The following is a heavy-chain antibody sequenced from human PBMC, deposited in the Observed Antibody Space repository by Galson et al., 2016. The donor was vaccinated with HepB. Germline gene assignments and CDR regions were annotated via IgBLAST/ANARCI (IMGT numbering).Heavy chain of an antibody. Sequence: SVKVSCKASGYTFTDYYIHWVRQAPGQGLEWMGGIIPIFGTANYAQKFQGRVTIIADKSTSTVYMELSSLRSEDTAVYYCARDAGIVAPFDYWGQGTLVTVSS. CDR1: GYTFTDYY. V-gene: IGHV1-69*06. CDR3: ARDAGIVAPFDY. CDR2: IIPIFGTA. D-gene: IGHD5-12*01. J-gene: IGHJ4*02.